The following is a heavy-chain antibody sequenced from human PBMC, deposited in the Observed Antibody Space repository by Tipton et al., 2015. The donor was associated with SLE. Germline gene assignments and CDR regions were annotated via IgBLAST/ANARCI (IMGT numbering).Heavy chain of an antibody. V-gene: IGHV4-34*01. J-gene: IGHJ6*03. Sequence: WIRQPTGKGLEWIGEINHSGSTNYNPSLKSRVTISVDTSKNQFSLKLSSVTAADTAVYYCARGGEYGSSWYPRYYYYMDVWGKGTTVTVSS. CDR3: ARGGEYGSSWYPRYYYYMDV. CDR2: INHSGST. D-gene: IGHD6-13*01.